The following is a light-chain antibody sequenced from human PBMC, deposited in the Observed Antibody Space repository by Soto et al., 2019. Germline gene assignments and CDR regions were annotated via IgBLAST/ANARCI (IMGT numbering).Light chain of an antibody. CDR1: QGISSY. CDR2: AAS. J-gene: IGKJ5*01. Sequence: DIPLTQSPSFLSASVGDRVTITCRASQGISSYLAWYQQKPGKAPKLLIYAASTLQSGVPSRFSGSRSGTEFTLTISSLQPEDFATYYCQQVNSYPITFGQGTRLEIK. V-gene: IGKV1-9*01. CDR3: QQVNSYPIT.